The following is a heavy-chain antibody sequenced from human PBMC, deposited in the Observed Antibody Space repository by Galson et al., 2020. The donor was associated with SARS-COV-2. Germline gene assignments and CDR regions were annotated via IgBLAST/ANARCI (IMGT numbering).Heavy chain of an antibody. CDR3: AKADGIAAAYGMDV. V-gene: IGHV3-30*18. D-gene: IGHD6-13*01. CDR2: ISYDGSNK. CDR1: GFTFSSYG. J-gene: IGHJ6*02. Sequence: TGGSLRLSCAASGFTFSSYGMHWVRQAPGKGLEWVAVISYDGSNKYYADSVKGRFTISRDNSKNTLYLQMNSLRAEDTAVYYCAKADGIAAAYGMDVWGQGTTVTVSS.